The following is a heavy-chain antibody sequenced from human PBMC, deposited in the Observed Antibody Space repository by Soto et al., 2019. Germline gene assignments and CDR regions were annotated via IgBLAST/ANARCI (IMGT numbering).Heavy chain of an antibody. CDR1: GFTFSSYA. V-gene: IGHV3-23*01. CDR2: ISGSGGST. Sequence: EVQLLESGGGLVQPGGSLRLSCAASGFTFSSYAMSWVRQAPGKGLEWVSVISGSGGSTYYADSVKGRFTISRDNSKNKLYLKMNSLRAEYTAVYYCAKERGGDWGASGPKILGAGALCGQGTMVTVSS. CDR3: AKERGGDWGASGPKILGAGAL. J-gene: IGHJ3*01. D-gene: IGHD2-21*02.